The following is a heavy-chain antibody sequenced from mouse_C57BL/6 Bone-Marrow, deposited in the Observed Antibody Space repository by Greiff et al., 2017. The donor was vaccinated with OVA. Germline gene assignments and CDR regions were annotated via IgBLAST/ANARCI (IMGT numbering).Heavy chain of an antibody. J-gene: IGHJ4*01. CDR1: GYTFTDYE. CDR3: TRFGVVPYYYAMDD. Sequence: VQLQQSGAELVRPGASVTLSCKASGYTFTDYEMHWVKQTPVHGLEWIGAIDPETGGTSYTQKFKGKAILTADKSSSTAYMELRSLTSEDSAVYYCTRFGVVPYYYAMDDWGQGTSVTVSS. CDR2: IDPETGGT. D-gene: IGHD1-1*01. V-gene: IGHV1-15*01.